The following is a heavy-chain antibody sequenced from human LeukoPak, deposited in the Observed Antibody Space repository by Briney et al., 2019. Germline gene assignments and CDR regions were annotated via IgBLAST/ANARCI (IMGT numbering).Heavy chain of an antibody. D-gene: IGHD2-2*02. J-gene: IGHJ6*03. CDR2: IYHSGST. Sequence: SETLSLTCTVSGYSISSGYYWGWIRQPPGKGLEWIGSIYHSGSTYYNPSLKSRVTISVDTSKNQFSLKLSSVTAADTAVYYCARQEAYCSSTSCYRPPYYMDVWGKGTTVTVSS. CDR1: GYSISSGYY. CDR3: ARQEAYCSSTSCYRPPYYMDV. V-gene: IGHV4-38-2*02.